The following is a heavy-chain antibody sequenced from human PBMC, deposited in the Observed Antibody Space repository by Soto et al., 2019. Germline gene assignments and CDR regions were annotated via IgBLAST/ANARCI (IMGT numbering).Heavy chain of an antibody. CDR3: ARDQLDTAMVTRGMDV. V-gene: IGHV4-39*02. D-gene: IGHD5-18*01. CDR1: GGSISSSSYY. Sequence: SETLSLTCTVSGGSISSSSYYWGWIRQPPGKGLEWIGSIYYSGSTHDHPSLKSRVTISVDTSKNQFSLKLSSVTAADTAVYYCARDQLDTAMVTRGMDVWGQGTTVT. CDR2: IYYSGST. J-gene: IGHJ6*02.